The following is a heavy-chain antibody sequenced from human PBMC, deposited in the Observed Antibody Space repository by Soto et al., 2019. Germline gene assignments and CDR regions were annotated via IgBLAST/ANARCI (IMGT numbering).Heavy chain of an antibody. CDR1: GYDFTTYG. CDR3: ARGRYGDY. CDR2: ISAHNGNT. D-gene: IGHD1-1*01. Sequence: QVHLVQSGAEVKKPGASVKVSCKGSGYDFTTYGITWVRQAPGQGLEWMAWISAHNGNTDYAQKLQGRVTVTRDTSTSTAYMELTSLRSDDTAMYYCARGRYGDYWGQGAPVTVSS. J-gene: IGHJ4*02. V-gene: IGHV1-18*01.